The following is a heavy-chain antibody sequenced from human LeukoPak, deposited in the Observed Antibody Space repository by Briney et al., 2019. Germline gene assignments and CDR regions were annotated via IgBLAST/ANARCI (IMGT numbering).Heavy chain of an antibody. V-gene: IGHV3-7*01. J-gene: IGHJ4*02. D-gene: IGHD4-11*01. CDR1: GLTLRNYW. Sequence: GGSLRLSCAASGLTLRNYWMAWVRQAPGKGLERVANINGDGSVTDYVDSVKGRFIISRDNARNSMYLQMNSLSAEDTAVYYCATQDYSNFDYWGRGILVSVSS. CDR2: INGDGSVT. CDR3: ATQDYSNFDY.